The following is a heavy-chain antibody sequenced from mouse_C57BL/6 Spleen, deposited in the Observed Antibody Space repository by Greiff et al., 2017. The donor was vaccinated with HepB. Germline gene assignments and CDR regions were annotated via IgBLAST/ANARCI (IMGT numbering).Heavy chain of an antibody. CDR3: ARTFYYGSSYQGLDAMDY. CDR1: GYAFSSYW. J-gene: IGHJ4*01. D-gene: IGHD1-1*01. Sequence: VQLQQSGAELVKPGASVKISCKASGYAFSSYWMNWVKQRPGKGLEWIGQIYPGDGDTNYNGKFKGKATLTADKSSSTAYMQLSSLTSEDSAVYFCARTFYYGSSYQGLDAMDYWGQGTSVTVSS. CDR2: IYPGDGDT. V-gene: IGHV1-80*01.